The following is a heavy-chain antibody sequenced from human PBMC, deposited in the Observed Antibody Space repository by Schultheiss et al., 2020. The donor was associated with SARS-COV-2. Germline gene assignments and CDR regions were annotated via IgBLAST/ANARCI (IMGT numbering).Heavy chain of an antibody. V-gene: IGHV4-39*07. CDR1: GGSISSYY. J-gene: IGHJ5*02. Sequence: SETLSLTCTVSGGSISSYYWGWIRQPPGKGLEWIGSIYHSGSTYYNPSLKSRVTISVDTSKNQFSLKLSSVTAADTAVYYCARVCGRTTVTGLSWFDPWGQGTLVTVSS. CDR2: IYHSGST. D-gene: IGHD4-17*01. CDR3: ARVCGRTTVTGLSWFDP.